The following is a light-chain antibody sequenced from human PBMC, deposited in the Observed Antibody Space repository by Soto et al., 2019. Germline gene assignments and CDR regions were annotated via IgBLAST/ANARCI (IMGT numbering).Light chain of an antibody. J-gene: IGLJ3*02. Sequence: QSVLTQPPSVSAAPGPKVTISCSGSRSNIGNNYLSWYQQLPGTAPKLLIYDNNKRPSGIPDRFSGAKSGTSATLGITGLQTGDDAEYYCGTWDRSLSAGVCGGGTKLTVL. CDR3: GTWDRSLSAGV. V-gene: IGLV1-51*01. CDR1: RSNIGNNY. CDR2: DNN.